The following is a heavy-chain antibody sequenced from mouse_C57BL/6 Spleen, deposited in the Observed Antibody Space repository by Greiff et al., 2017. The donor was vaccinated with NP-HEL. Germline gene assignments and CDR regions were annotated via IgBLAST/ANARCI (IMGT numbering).Heavy chain of an antibody. V-gene: IGHV6-3*01. J-gene: IGHJ4*01. D-gene: IGHD2-10*01. CDR3: TGLPLFNLDIYSMDY. CDR1: GFTFSNYW. CDR2: IRLKSDNYAT. Sequence: DVQLQESGGGLVQPGGSMKLSCVASGFTFSNYWMNWVRQSPEKGLEWVAQIRLKSDNYATHYAESVKGRFTISRDESKSSVYLQMNNLRAEDTGIYYFTGLPLFNLDIYSMDYWGQGTSVTVSS.